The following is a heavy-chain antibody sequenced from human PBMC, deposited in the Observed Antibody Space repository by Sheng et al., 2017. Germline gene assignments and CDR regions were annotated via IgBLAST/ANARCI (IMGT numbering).Heavy chain of an antibody. V-gene: IGHV4-39*07. J-gene: IGHJ4*02. Sequence: QLHLQESGPGLVKAFGDPCPLTCSVSGASMSSSAYYWGWIRQAPEKGLEWIGSIYSSGTTFYNPPSVKSRVSMSLDTSARQFSLTLTSVTAADTAFYFCARVLEYGDYVDYWGQGTRVAVSS. CDR3: ARVLEYGDYVDY. CDR1: GASMSSSAYY. CDR2: IYSSGTT. D-gene: IGHD3-3*01.